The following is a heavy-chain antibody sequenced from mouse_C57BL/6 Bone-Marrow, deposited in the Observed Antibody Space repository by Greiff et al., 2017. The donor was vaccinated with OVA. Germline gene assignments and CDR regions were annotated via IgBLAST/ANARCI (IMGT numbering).Heavy chain of an antibody. J-gene: IGHJ2*01. CDR2: IDPSDSYT. V-gene: IGHV1-69*01. Sequence: QVQLQQPGAELVMPGASVKLSCKASGYTFTSYWVHWVKQRPGQGLEWIGEIDPSDSYTNYNQKFKGKSTLTVDKSSSTAYMQLSSLTSEDSAVYYCARKYYGSSYTDYWGQGTTLTVSS. D-gene: IGHD1-1*01. CDR1: GYTFTSYW. CDR3: ARKYYGSSYTDY.